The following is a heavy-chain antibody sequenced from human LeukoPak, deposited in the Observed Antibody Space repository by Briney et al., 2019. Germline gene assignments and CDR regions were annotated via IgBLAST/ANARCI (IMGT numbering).Heavy chain of an antibody. J-gene: IGHJ5*02. CDR1: GYTFTGYY. CDR2: INPISGGT. Sequence: ASVKDSRKASGYTFTGYYMHWVRQAPGQGLEWMGWINPISGGTNYAQKFQGRVTMTRDTSISTAYMGLSKLRSDDTAVYYCARDIGVVPAAYKTYNWFDRWRRPSLVTVSS. D-gene: IGHD2-2*01. CDR3: ARDIGVVPAAYKTYNWFDR. V-gene: IGHV1-2*02.